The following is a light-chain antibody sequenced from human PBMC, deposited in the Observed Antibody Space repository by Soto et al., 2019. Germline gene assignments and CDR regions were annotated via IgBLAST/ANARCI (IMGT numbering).Light chain of an antibody. J-gene: IGKJ3*01. CDR3: IQLTSDPHT. CDR1: QSSSSS. Sequence: DIPLTQSPSFLSASVTDSVTITCRARQSSSSSLAWYQQKPGKAPKLLIYDASTLQSGIPSRFSGSGSGTDFTLTISSLEPEDFATYYCIQLTSDPHTFGPGTKVDIK. V-gene: IGKV1-9*01. CDR2: DAS.